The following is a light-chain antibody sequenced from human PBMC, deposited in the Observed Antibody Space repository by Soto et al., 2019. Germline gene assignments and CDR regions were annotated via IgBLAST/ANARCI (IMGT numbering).Light chain of an antibody. V-gene: IGLV2-14*03. CDR3: SSYTSSNTPI. Sequence: QSALTQPASVSGSPGQSITISCTGTSSDVGGYNYVSWYQQHPGKVPRLMIYDVSNRPSGVSNRFSGSKSGNTASLTISGLQAEDGADYYCSSYTSSNTPIFGGGTQLAVL. CDR1: SSDVGGYNY. CDR2: DVS. J-gene: IGLJ2*01.